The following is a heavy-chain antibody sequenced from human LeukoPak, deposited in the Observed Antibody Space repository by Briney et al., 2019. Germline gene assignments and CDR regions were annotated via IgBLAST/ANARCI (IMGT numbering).Heavy chain of an antibody. D-gene: IGHD6-19*01. V-gene: IGHV3-48*03. CDR3: AREGDSSGWDDAFDI. CDR2: ISSSGSTI. Sequence: GGSLRLSCAASGFTFSSYEMNWVRQAPGKGLEWVSYISSSGSTIYYADSVKGRFTISRDNAKNSLYLQMNSLRAEDTAVYYCAREGDSSGWDDAFDIWGQGTMVTVSS. J-gene: IGHJ3*02. CDR1: GFTFSSYE.